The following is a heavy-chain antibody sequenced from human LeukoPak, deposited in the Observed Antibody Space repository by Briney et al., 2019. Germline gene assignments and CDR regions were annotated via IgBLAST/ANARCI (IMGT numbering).Heavy chain of an antibody. J-gene: IGHJ4*02. CDR2: IYNIDTT. Sequence: GGSLRLSCAASGFTVSTNYMSWVRQAPGKGLEWVSIIYNIDTTYYTDSVKGRFTISRDNSKNTLYLQMNSLGAEDTAVYYCARWYCTSTSCYYDYWGQGTLVTVSS. V-gene: IGHV3-53*01. CDR1: GFTVSTNY. CDR3: ARWYCTSTSCYYDY. D-gene: IGHD2-2*01.